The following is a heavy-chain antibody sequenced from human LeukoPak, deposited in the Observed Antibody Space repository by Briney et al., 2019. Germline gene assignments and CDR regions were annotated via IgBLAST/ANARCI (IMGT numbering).Heavy chain of an antibody. J-gene: IGHJ4*02. V-gene: IGHV3-72*01. CDR2: TRNKASSYTT. Sequence: GGSPRLSCAASGFAFSDHHMDWVRQAPGKGLEWVDRTRNKASSYTTDYAASVKGRFTISRDDPKNSLYLQMNSLITEDTAVYYCVLLLRGVPYWGQGTLVTVSS. CDR3: VLLLRGVPY. D-gene: IGHD3-10*01. CDR1: GFAFSDHH.